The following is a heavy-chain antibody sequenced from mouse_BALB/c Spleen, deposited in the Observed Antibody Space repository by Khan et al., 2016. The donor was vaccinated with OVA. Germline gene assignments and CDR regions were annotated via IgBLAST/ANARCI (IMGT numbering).Heavy chain of an antibody. Sequence: VQLKESGPGLVKPSQSLSLTCTVTAYSITSGYGWNWIRQFPGNKLEWMGYISYSGSTNYNPSLTSRISITRDTSKNQFFLQLNSVTTEDTATYYCARTARIKYWGQGTTLTVSS. CDR2: ISYSGST. CDR1: AYSITSGYG. D-gene: IGHD1-2*01. J-gene: IGHJ2*01. CDR3: ARTARIKY. V-gene: IGHV3-2*02.